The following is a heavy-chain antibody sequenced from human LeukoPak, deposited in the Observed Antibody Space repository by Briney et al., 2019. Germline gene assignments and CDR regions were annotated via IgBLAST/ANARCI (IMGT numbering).Heavy chain of an antibody. D-gene: IGHD4-23*01. CDR3: ARLVVTNDAFDI. V-gene: IGHV4-39*01. J-gene: IGHJ3*02. CDR2: IYYSGST. CDR1: GGSISSSSYY. Sequence: SETLSLTCTVSGGSISSSSYYWGWIRQPPGRGLEWIGSIYYSGSTHYNPSLESRVTISVDTSKNQFSLKLSSVTAADTAVYYCARLVVTNDAFDIWGQATMVTVSS.